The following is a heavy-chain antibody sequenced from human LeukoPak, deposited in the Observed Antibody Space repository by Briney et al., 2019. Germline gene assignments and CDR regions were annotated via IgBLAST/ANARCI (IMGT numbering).Heavy chain of an antibody. CDR3: ARGWDSSGFPYDY. Sequence: SVKLCCKASGGTFTSYAISWVPQAPGQGLEWMGGIIPIVGTANYAQKFQRRVTINSDESTSTANMELSSLRAEDPPLYHCARGWDSSGFPYDYWGQGTLVTVSS. CDR2: IIPIVGTA. V-gene: IGHV1-69*13. J-gene: IGHJ4*02. D-gene: IGHD3-22*01. CDR1: GGTFTSYA.